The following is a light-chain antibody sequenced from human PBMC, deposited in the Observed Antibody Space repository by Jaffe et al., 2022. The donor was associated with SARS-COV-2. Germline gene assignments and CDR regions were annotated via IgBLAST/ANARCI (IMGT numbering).Light chain of an antibody. CDR1: SSNIGSNT. Sequence: QSVLTQPPSASGTPGQRVTISCSGSSSNIGSNTVNWYQQLPGTAPKLLIYSNNQRPSGVPDRFSGSKSGTSASLAISGLQSEDEADYYCAAWDDSLTLWVFGGGTKLTVL. CDR2: SNN. J-gene: IGLJ3*02. V-gene: IGLV1-44*01. CDR3: AAWDDSLTLWV.